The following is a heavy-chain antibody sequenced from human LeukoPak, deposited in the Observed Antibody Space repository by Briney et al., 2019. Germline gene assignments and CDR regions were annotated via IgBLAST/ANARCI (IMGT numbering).Heavy chain of an antibody. Sequence: PGGSLRLSCAASGFTFSSYSMNWVRLAPGKGLEWVSSISSSSSYIYYADSVKGRFTISRDNAKNSLYLQMNSLRAEDTAVYYCARDGRTTVTSFDYWGQGTLVTVSS. CDR2: ISSSSSYI. CDR3: ARDGRTTVTSFDY. J-gene: IGHJ4*02. V-gene: IGHV3-21*01. D-gene: IGHD4-17*01. CDR1: GFTFSSYS.